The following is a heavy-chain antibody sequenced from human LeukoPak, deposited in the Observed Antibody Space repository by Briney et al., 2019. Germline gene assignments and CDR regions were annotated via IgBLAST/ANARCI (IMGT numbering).Heavy chain of an antibody. J-gene: IGHJ5*02. Sequence: ASVTVSCKASGYTFTDYYIHWVRQAPGQGLECMGRINPNSGGTNYAQKFQGRVTMTRDTSISTAYMELSRLRSDDTAVYYCARDDSSGYYSGPWGQGTLVTVSS. CDR3: ARDDSSGYYSGP. D-gene: IGHD3-22*01. CDR2: INPNSGGT. V-gene: IGHV1-2*06. CDR1: GYTFTDYY.